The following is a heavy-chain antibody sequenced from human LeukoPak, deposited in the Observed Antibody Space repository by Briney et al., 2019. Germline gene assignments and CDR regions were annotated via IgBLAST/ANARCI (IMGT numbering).Heavy chain of an antibody. CDR3: ARGDWGSWFDP. V-gene: IGHV4-34*01. D-gene: IGHD3-9*01. Sequence: PSETLSLTCAVYGGSFSGYYWSWIRQPPGKGLEWIGEINHSGSTNYNPSLKSRVTISVDTSKNQFSLKLSFVTAADTAVYYCARGDWGSWFDPWGQGTLVTVSS. J-gene: IGHJ5*02. CDR2: INHSGST. CDR1: GGSFSGYY.